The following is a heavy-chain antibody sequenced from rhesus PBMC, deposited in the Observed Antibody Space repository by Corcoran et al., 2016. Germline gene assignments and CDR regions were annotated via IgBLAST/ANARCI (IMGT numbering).Heavy chain of an antibody. CDR2: INGSSGST. D-gene: IGHD6-31*01. Sequence: QVQLQESGPGVVKPSETLSLTCVVSAASISSYWWSWIRQPPGTGLEWIGEINGSSGSTDYNPSLKSRVTISKDASKNQFSLKLTSVTAADTAVYYCARVIRYSSGWYYFDYWGQGVLVTVSS. V-gene: IGHV4-80*01. J-gene: IGHJ4*01. CDR3: ARVIRYSSGWYYFDY. CDR1: AASISSYW.